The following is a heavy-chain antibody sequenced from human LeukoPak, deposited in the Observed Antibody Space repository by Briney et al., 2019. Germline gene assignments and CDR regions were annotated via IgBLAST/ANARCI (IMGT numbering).Heavy chain of an antibody. V-gene: IGHV4-38-2*02. CDR1: GYSISSGYY. CDR2: IYHSGST. D-gene: IGHD6-13*01. J-gene: IGHJ4*02. CDR3: ARDLTGGSSWYQYYFDY. Sequence: SETLSLTCTVSGYSISSGYYWGWIRQPPGKGLEWIGSIYHSGSTYYNPSLNSRVTISVDTSKKQFSLKLNSVTAADTAVYYCARDLTGGSSWYQYYFDYWGQGTLVTVSS.